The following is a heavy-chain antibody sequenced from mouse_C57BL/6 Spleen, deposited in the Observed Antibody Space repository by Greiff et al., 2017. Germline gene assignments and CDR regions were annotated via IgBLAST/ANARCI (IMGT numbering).Heavy chain of an antibody. CDR1: GYSFTGYY. Sequence: VQLQQSGPELVKPGASVKISCKASGYSFTGYYMNWVKQSPEKSLEWIGEINPSTGGTTYNQKFKAKATLTVDKSSSTAYMQLKSLPSEDSAVYYCARDGYDLAWFAYWGQGTLVTVSA. V-gene: IGHV1-42*01. CDR2: INPSTGGT. D-gene: IGHD2-2*01. J-gene: IGHJ3*01. CDR3: ARDGYDLAWFAY.